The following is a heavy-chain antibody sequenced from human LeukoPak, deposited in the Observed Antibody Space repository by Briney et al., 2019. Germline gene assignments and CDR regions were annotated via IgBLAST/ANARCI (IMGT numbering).Heavy chain of an antibody. CDR2: IYYSGST. CDR1: GGSISSYY. CDR3: ARGLNIGYYMDV. V-gene: IGHV4-59*12. D-gene: IGHD1/OR15-1a*01. Sequence: PSETLPLTCTVSGGSISSYYWSWIRQPPGEGLEWIGSIYYSGSTYYNPSLKSRVTISVDTSKNQFSLKLSSVTAADTAVYYCARGLNIGYYMDVWGKGTTVTVSS. J-gene: IGHJ6*03.